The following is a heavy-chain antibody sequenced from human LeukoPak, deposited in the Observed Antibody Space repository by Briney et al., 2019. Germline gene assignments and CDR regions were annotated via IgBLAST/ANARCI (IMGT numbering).Heavy chain of an antibody. CDR3: ATYRGAGYSSGWYYFDY. CDR1: GGSFSGYY. J-gene: IGHJ4*02. Sequence: SETLSLTCAVYGGSFSGYYWSWIRQPPGKGLEWIGEINHSGSTNYNPSLKSRVTISVDTSKNQFSLKLSSVTAADTAVYYCATYRGAGYSSGWYYFDYWGQGTLVTVSS. D-gene: IGHD6-19*01. CDR2: INHSGST. V-gene: IGHV4-34*01.